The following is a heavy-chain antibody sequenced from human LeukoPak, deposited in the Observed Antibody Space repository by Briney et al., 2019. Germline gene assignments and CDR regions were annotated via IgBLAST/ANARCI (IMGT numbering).Heavy chain of an antibody. J-gene: IGHJ5*02. V-gene: IGHV3-48*02. CDR3: ASTYYDFWSGYP. CDR2: ISSSSSTI. Sequence: GGSLRLSCAASGFIFSSNAMYWVRQAPGKGLEWVSYISSSSSTIYYADSVKGRFTISRDNAKNSLYLQMNSLRDEDTAVYYCASTYYDFWSGYPWGQGTLVTVS. D-gene: IGHD3-3*01. CDR1: GFIFSSNA.